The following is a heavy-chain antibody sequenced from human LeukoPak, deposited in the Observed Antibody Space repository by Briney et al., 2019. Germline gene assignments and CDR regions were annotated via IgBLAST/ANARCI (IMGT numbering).Heavy chain of an antibody. Sequence: GGSLRLSCAASGFTFSSYWMSWVRQAPGMGLQWVANIKQDGSVKTYVDSVKGRFTISGDNAKNSLYLQMNSLRGEDTAVYYCATFLGATFFDHWGQGTLVSVSS. J-gene: IGHJ4*02. CDR2: IKQDGSVK. V-gene: IGHV3-7*01. CDR1: GFTFSSYW. D-gene: IGHD1-26*01. CDR3: ATFLGATFFDH.